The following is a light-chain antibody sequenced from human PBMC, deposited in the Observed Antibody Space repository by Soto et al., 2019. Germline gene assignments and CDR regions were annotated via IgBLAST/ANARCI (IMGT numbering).Light chain of an antibody. Sequence: QSVLTQSPSASGTPGQRVTISCSESRSNIGTYTVNWYQQLPGTAPTLLIYLNSQRPSGVPNRFSGSKSGTSASLAISGLQSEDEADYYCAAWDGSLSAVVFGGGTKVTVL. CDR3: AAWDGSLSAVV. J-gene: IGLJ2*01. CDR2: LNS. CDR1: RSNIGTYT. V-gene: IGLV1-44*01.